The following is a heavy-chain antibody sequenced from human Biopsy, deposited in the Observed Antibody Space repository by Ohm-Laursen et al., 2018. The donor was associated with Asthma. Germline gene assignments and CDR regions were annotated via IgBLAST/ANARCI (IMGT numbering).Heavy chain of an antibody. D-gene: IGHD2-2*01. J-gene: IGHJ4*02. CDR1: GGSISSGAYF. V-gene: IGHV4-31*03. CDR3: ARDLAGHCTSASCYGFDY. CDR2: INYSGTT. Sequence: TLSLTCSDSGGSISSGAYFWSWARQHPGKGLEWIGYINYSGTTYYNPSLKSRVTIAVETSKNQFSLTLTSVTAADTALYYCARDLAGHCTSASCYGFDYWGQGAQVTVSS.